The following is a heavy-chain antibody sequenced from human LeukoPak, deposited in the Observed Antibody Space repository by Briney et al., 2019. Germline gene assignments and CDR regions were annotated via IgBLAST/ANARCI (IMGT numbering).Heavy chain of an antibody. CDR1: GYTFTSHD. V-gene: IGHV1-8*01. D-gene: IGHD5-12*01. CDR2: MNPNSGNT. Sequence: ASVKVSCKASGYTFTSHDINWVRQATGQGLEWMGWMNPNSGNTGYAQKFQGRVTITRNTSISTAYMELSGLRSEDTAVYYCARGRSTGYPYYFEYWGQGTLVTVSS. J-gene: IGHJ4*02. CDR3: ARGRSTGYPYYFEY.